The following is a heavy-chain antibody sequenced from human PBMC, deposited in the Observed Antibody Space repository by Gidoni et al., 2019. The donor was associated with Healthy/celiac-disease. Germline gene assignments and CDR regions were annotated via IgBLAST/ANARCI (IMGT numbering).Heavy chain of an antibody. Sequence: EVQLVESGGGLVKPGGSLRLSCAASGFTFCNAWLNWVRQAPGKGREWVGRIKSKTDGGTTDYAAPVKGRFTISRDDSKNTLYLQMNSLKTEDTAVYYCTTEAYYYDSSGYYGGYALDIWGQGTMVTVSS. J-gene: IGHJ3*02. CDR2: IKSKTDGGTT. CDR3: TTEAYYYDSSGYYGGYALDI. D-gene: IGHD3-22*01. V-gene: IGHV3-15*07. CDR1: GFTFCNAW.